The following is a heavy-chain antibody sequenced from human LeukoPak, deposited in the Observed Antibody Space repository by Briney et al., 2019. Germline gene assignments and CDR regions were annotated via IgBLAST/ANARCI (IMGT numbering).Heavy chain of an antibody. CDR3: AKPISGGLAVTADWFHP. J-gene: IGHJ5*01. CDR1: GGSISSSSYS. CDR2: INANSGTT. D-gene: IGHD6-19*01. V-gene: IGHV3-23*01. Sequence: ETLSLTCTVSGGSISSSSYSWGWIRQPPGKGLEWVSTINANSGTTSYAASVRGRFTISRDNSKNTLYLQLNTLRADDTATYYCAKPISGGLAVTADWFHPWGQGTLVVVSS.